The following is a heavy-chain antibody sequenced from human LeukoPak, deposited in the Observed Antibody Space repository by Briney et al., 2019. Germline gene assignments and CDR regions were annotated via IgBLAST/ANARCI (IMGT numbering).Heavy chain of an antibody. CDR1: GRSISSSSYS. J-gene: IGHJ4*02. V-gene: IGHV4-39*01. D-gene: IGHD3-3*01. CDR2: IYYSGTT. Sequence: SETLSLTCTVSGRSISSSSYSWGWLRQPPGTGREWFGSIYYSGTTYYNPSLKSRVTISVDTSKIQFSLKLSSVAATDTAVYFCARLRFDFWSGYTHPYFDYWGQGTLVTVSS. CDR3: ARLRFDFWSGYTHPYFDY.